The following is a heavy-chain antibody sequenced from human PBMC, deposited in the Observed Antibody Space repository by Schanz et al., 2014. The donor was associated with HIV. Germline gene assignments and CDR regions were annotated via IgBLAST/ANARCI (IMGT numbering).Heavy chain of an antibody. Sequence: EVQLVESGGGLVQPGRSLRLSCAASGFTFDDYAMHWVRHAPGKGLEWVSGISWNSGSIGYADSVKGRFTISRDNAKNSLYMQMNSLRGDDTALYYCAKAYSTSRPYSMDIWGQGTTVTVSS. CDR3: AKAYSTSRPYSMDI. V-gene: IGHV3-9*01. J-gene: IGHJ6*02. CDR2: ISWNSGSI. CDR1: GFTFDDYA. D-gene: IGHD6-6*01.